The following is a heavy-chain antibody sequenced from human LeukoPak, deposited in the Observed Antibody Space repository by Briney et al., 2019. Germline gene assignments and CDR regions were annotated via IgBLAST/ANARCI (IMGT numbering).Heavy chain of an antibody. V-gene: IGHV1-46*01. CDR3: ARDGYCSGGSCYEFYYYYGMDV. CDR2: INPSGGST. CDR1: GYTFTSNY. J-gene: IGHJ6*02. Sequence: ASVKVSCKTSGYTFTSNYMLWVRQAPGQGLEWMGIINPSGGSTSYAQKFQGRVTITADESTSTAYMELSSLRSEDTAVYYCARDGYCSGGSCYEFYYYYGMDVWGQGTTVTVSS. D-gene: IGHD2-15*01.